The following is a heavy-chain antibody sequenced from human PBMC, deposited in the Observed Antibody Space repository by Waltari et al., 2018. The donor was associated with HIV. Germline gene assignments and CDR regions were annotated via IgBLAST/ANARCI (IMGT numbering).Heavy chain of an antibody. J-gene: IGHJ6*02. V-gene: IGHV3-21*01. CDR1: GFTFSSYS. Sequence: EVQLVESGGGLVKPGGSLRLSCAASGFTFSSYSMNWVRQAPGKGLEWVSSISSSSSYIYYADSVKGRFTISRDNAKNSLYLQMNSLRAEDTAVYYCAREQGSSAHGGMDVWGQGTTVTVSS. D-gene: IGHD6-13*01. CDR3: AREQGSSAHGGMDV. CDR2: ISSSSSYI.